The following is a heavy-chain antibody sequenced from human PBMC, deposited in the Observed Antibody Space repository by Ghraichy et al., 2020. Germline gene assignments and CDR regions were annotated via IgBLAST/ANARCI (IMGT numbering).Heavy chain of an antibody. CDR2: IYWDDDK. CDR3: ARFFGFYAFDI. Sequence: SGPTLVKPTQTLTLTCTFSGFSLSTSGVGVGWIRQPPGKALEWLARIYWDDDKRYSPSLKSRLTITKDTSKNQVVLTMTNMDPVDTATYYCARFFGFYAFDIWGQGTMVTVSS. V-gene: IGHV2-5*02. D-gene: IGHD3-10*01. J-gene: IGHJ3*02. CDR1: GFSLSTSGVG.